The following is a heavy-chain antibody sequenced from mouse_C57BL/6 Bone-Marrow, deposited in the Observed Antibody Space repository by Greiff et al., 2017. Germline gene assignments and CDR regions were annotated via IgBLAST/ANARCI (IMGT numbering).Heavy chain of an antibody. J-gene: IGHJ1*03. V-gene: IGHV1-55*01. CDR1: GYTFTSNW. CDR3: ARPYYSNYWYFDV. Sequence: QFQLQQPGAELVKPGASGKMSCKASGYTFTSNWITWVKQRPGQALEWIGDIYPGSGSTNYNEKFKSKATLTVDTSSSTAYMQLSSLTSEDSAVYYCARPYYSNYWYFDVWGTGTTVTVSS. D-gene: IGHD2-5*01. CDR2: IYPGSGST.